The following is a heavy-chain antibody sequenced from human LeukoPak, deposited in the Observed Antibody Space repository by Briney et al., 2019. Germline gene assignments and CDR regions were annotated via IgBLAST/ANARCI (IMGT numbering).Heavy chain of an antibody. Sequence: SSVKVSCKASGYTFTGYHMHWVRQTPGQGLEWMGWINPNSGGTNYAQKFQGWVTMTRDTSISTAYMELSRLRSDDTAVYYCARGGWYSENSMMPFDIWGQGTMVTVSS. V-gene: IGHV1-2*04. J-gene: IGHJ3*02. CDR1: GYTFTGYH. D-gene: IGHD1-26*01. CDR3: ARGGWYSENSMMPFDI. CDR2: INPNSGGT.